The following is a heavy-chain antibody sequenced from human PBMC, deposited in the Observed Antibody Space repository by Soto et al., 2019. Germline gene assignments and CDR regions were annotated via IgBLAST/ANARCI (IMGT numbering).Heavy chain of an antibody. Sequence: RASVKVSCKTSGYTFTNYFIHWVRQAPGQGLEWMGIINPSADSTNYAQKFQGRVTVTRDTSTSTVYMELRSLRSEDTAVYFCAREYGGSRVFDYWGQGTEVTVSS. CDR2: INPSADST. CDR3: AREYGGSRVFDY. CDR1: GYTFTNYF. J-gene: IGHJ4*02. V-gene: IGHV1-46*01. D-gene: IGHD1-26*01.